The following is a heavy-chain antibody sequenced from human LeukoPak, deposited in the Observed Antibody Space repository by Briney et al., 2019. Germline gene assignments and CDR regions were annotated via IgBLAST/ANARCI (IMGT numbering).Heavy chain of an antibody. CDR3: ARLSNYYDTTSGYYYSFDH. V-gene: IGHV4-4*07. J-gene: IGHJ4*02. D-gene: IGHD3-22*01. Sequence: PSETLSLTCTVSGGSISPYYWSWIRQPAGKELEWIGRIYASGSTNYNPSLQSRVTISVDKSKNHFSLNLSSVTAADTAVYYCARLSNYYDTTSGYYYSFDHWGQGTLVTVSS. CDR1: GGSISPYY. CDR2: IYASGST.